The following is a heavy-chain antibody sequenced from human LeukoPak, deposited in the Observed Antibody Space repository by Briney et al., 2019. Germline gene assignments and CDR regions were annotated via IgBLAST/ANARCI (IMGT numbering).Heavy chain of an antibody. J-gene: IGHJ5*02. CDR1: GYTFTNYD. CDR2: ISPYNGNT. D-gene: IGHD3-16*01. CDR3: ARDPGGSRPFDP. Sequence: ASVKVSCKTSGYTFTNYDIYWVRQAPGQGLEWMGWISPYNGNTNYAQKLQGRVTMTTDTSTSTAYMELRSLRSDDTAVYYCARDPGGSRPFDPWGQGTLVTVSS. V-gene: IGHV1-18*01.